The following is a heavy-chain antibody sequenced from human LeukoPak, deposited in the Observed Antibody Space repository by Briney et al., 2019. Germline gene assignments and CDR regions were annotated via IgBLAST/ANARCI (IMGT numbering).Heavy chain of an antibody. V-gene: IGHV3-53*01. CDR3: AKEFLRWGFDP. J-gene: IGHJ5*02. CDR2: IYSGGST. D-gene: IGHD2-21*01. Sequence: GGSLRLSCAASGFTVSSNYMSWVRQAPGKGLEWVSVIYSGGSTYYADSVKGRFTISRDNSKNTLYLQMNSLRAEDTAVYYCAKEFLRWGFDPWAREPWSPSPQ. CDR1: GFTVSSNY.